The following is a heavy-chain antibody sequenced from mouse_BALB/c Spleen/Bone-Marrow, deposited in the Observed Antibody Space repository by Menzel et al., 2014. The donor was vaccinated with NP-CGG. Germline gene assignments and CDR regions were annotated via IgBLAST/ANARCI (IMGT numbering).Heavy chain of an antibody. V-gene: IGHV5-6-3*01. CDR1: GFTFSNYG. CDR3: VRGGDHQSWFAY. D-gene: IGHD2-13*01. Sequence: EVKLVESGGGLVQPGGSLKLSCAASGFTFSNYGMSWVRQTPDKRLELVANINSNGDSIYYPDSVKGRFTISRDNAKNTLSLQMSSLKSEDTAVYHCVRGGDHQSWFAYWGQGTLVTVSA. J-gene: IGHJ3*01. CDR2: INSNGDSI.